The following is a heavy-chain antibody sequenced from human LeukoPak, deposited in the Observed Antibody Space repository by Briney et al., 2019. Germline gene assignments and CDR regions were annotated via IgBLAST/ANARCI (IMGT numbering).Heavy chain of an antibody. J-gene: IGHJ6*03. Sequence: ETLSLTCTVSGGSISSSSYYWGWIRQPPGKGLEWVSSISSSSSYIYYADSVKGRFTISRDNAKNSLYLQMNSLRAEDTAVYYCARDQPSGYCSSTSCYDYYYMDVWGKGTTVTVSS. V-gene: IGHV3-21*01. CDR1: GGSISSSS. CDR2: ISSSSSYI. D-gene: IGHD2-2*01. CDR3: ARDQPSGYCSSTSCYDYYYMDV.